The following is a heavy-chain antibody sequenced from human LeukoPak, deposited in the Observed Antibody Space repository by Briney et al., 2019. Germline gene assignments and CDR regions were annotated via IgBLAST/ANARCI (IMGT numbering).Heavy chain of an antibody. Sequence: NPSETLSLTCAVYGGSFSGYYWSWIRQPPGKGLEWIGEINHSGSTNYNPSLKSRVTISVDTSKNQFSLKLSSVTAADTAVYYCARRGTPSWITMVRGIDYWGQGTLVTVSS. CDR3: ARRGTPSWITMVRGIDY. D-gene: IGHD3-10*01. V-gene: IGHV4-34*01. CDR2: INHSGST. CDR1: GGSFSGYY. J-gene: IGHJ4*02.